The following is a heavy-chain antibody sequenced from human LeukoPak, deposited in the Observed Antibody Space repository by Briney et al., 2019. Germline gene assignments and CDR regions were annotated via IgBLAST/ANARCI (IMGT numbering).Heavy chain of an antibody. CDR3: ARQVDLGYCSSTSCYRSPPDY. J-gene: IGHJ4*02. D-gene: IGHD2-2*02. CDR1: GYDFTTYW. V-gene: IGHV5-51*01. Sequence: GESRKISCKGSGYDFTTYWIGWVRQKPGKGLEWMGIIYPGDSDTRYSPSFQGQVSISADKSISTAYLQWSSLKASDTAMYYCARQVDLGYCSSTSCYRSPPDYWGQGTLVTVSS. CDR2: IYPGDSDT.